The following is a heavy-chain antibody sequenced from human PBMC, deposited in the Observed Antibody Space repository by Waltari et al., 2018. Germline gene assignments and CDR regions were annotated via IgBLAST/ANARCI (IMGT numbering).Heavy chain of an antibody. CDR3: VTFRWLGF. CDR2: IRYDGSER. D-gene: IGHD3-10*01. J-gene: IGHJ4*02. Sequence: EVQVVESGGGLVQPGGSLRLSCEVSGLTFSNFWMSWVRQVPGKGLGWVANIRYDGSERNYVDSVKGRFTISRDNAKNSVYLQMNSLRADDAAVYYCVTFRWLGFWGQGTLVTVSS. CDR1: GLTFSNFW. V-gene: IGHV3-7*01.